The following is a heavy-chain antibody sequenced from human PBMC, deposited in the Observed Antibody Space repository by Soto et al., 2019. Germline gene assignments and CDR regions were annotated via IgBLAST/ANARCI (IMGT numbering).Heavy chain of an antibody. CDR3: AKGRYCLTGRCFPNWFDS. J-gene: IGHJ5*01. D-gene: IGHD2-15*01. CDR2: IYKSATT. V-gene: IGHV4-30-4*01. CDR1: GDSISSVDYF. Sequence: SETLSLTCSVSGDSISSVDYFWAWIRQPPGQALEYIGYIYKSATTYYNPSFESRVAISLDTSKSQFSLNVTSVTAADTAVYFCAKGRYCLTGRCFPNWFDSWGQGTLVTVSS.